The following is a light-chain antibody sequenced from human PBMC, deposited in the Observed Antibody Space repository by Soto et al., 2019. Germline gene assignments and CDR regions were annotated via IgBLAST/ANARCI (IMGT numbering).Light chain of an antibody. J-gene: IGLJ1*01. Sequence: QSALTQPASVSGAPRETITISCTGTSSDVGGYNYVSWYQQHPGKAPKLMIYDVSNRPSGVSNRFSGSKSGNTASLTISGLQAEVEADYDCRSYTISSLRLYVFLTGSKVT. CDR3: RSYTISSLRLYV. CDR1: SSDVGGYNY. CDR2: DVS. V-gene: IGLV2-14*01.